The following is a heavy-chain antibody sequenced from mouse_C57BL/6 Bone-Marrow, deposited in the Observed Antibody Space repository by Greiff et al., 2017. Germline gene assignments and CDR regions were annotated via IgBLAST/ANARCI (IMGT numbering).Heavy chain of an antibody. J-gene: IGHJ2*01. CDR2: IHPNSGST. Sequence: QVQLQQPGAELVKPGASVKLSCKASGYTFTSYWMHWVKQRPGQGLEWIGMIHPNSGSTNYNEKFTSKATLTVDKSSSTAYMQLSSLTSEDTAVYYGAPYYYGSSPVSCDYWGQGTTLTVSS. CDR3: APYYYGSSPVSCDY. CDR1: GYTFTSYW. D-gene: IGHD1-1*01. V-gene: IGHV1-64*01.